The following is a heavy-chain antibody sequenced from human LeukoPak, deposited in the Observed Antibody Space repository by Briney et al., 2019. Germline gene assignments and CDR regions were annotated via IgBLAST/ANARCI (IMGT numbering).Heavy chain of an antibody. J-gene: IGHJ4*02. Sequence: PGGSLRLSCAASGFTFSSYAMHWVRQAPGKGLEYVSAISSNGGSTYYANSVKGRFTISRDNSKNTLYLQIGSLRAEDMAVYYCARDPGGPRGYSYGYYFDYWGQGTLVTVSS. CDR1: GFTFSSYA. CDR2: ISSNGGST. CDR3: ARDPGGPRGYSYGYYFDY. D-gene: IGHD5-18*01. V-gene: IGHV3-64*01.